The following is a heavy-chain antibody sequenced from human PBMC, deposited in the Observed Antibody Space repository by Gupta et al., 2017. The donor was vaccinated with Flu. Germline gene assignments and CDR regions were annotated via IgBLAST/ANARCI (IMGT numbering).Heavy chain of an antibody. J-gene: IGHJ4*02. CDR3: ARDLYGDYLFDY. CDR2: ISSSSDTK. Sequence: VRQAPGKGLEWISYISSSSDTKYYADSVKGRFTISRDNARKSLYLQMNSLRAEDTAVYYCARDLYGDYLFDYWGQGTLVTVSS. V-gene: IGHV3-48*01. D-gene: IGHD4-17*01.